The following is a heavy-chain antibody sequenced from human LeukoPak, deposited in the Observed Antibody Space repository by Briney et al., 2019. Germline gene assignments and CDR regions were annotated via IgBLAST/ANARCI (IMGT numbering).Heavy chain of an antibody. Sequence: PGGSLRLSCAASGFTFRSYAMSWVRQAPGKGLEWVSGISDSGGGTYYADSVQGRFTISRDNSKNTLYLQMNSLRAEDTAVYYCAKTLTRADYWGQGTLVTVSS. V-gene: IGHV3-23*01. D-gene: IGHD4-11*01. J-gene: IGHJ4*02. CDR1: GFTFRSYA. CDR3: AKTLTRADY. CDR2: ISDSGGGT.